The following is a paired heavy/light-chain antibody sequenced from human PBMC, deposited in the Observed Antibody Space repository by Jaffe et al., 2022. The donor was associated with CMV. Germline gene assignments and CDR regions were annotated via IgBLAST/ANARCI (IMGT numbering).Light chain of an antibody. V-gene: IGLV1-44*01. CDR1: SSNIGSNT. J-gene: IGLJ3*02. CDR3: AAWDDSLKGGV. Sequence: QSVLTQPPSASGTPGQRVTISCSGSSSNIGSNTVNWYQQLPGTAPKLLIYSNNQRPSGVPDRFSGSKSGTSASLAISGLQSEDEADYYCAAWDDSLKGGVFGGGTKLTVL. CDR2: SNN.
Heavy chain of an antibody. CDR3: ARAPGRITIFGVVIIYFDY. CDR2: ISAYNGNT. CDR1: GYTFTSYG. V-gene: IGHV1-18*01. J-gene: IGHJ4*02. D-gene: IGHD3-3*01. Sequence: QVQLVQSGAEVKKPGASVKVSCKASGYTFTSYGISWVRQAPGQGLEWMGWISAYNGNTNYAQKLQGRVTMTTDTSTSTAYMELRSLRSDDTAVYYCARAPGRITIFGVVIIYFDYWGQGTLVTVSS.